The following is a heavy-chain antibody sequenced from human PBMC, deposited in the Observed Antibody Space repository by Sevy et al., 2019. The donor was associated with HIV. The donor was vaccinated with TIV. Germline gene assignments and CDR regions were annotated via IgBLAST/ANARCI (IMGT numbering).Heavy chain of an antibody. Sequence: GGYLRLSCAASGFSFSNYRMSWVRQAPGKGLEWVANIKRDGSEKYYVASVKGRFTISIDIAKTSLFLQMNSLRGEDTAVYYCARDCSSARRLWGMDVWGQGTTVTVSS. D-gene: IGHD2-2*01. V-gene: IGHV3-7*03. J-gene: IGHJ6*02. CDR3: ARDCSSARRLWGMDV. CDR1: GFSFSNYR. CDR2: IKRDGSEK.